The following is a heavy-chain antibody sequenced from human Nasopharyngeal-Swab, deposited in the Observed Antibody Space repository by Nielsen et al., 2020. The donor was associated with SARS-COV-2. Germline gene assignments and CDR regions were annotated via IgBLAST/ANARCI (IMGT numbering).Heavy chain of an antibody. V-gene: IGHV1-3*01. D-gene: IGHD4-11*01. Sequence: ASVKVSCKASGYTFTAYTMHWVRQAPGQGLEWMGWITAGNGKTKYSQNFQGRVTITTDTSATTAYMELRSLRSEDTAIYYCAVYSFVQQDAFDIWGQGTSVTVSS. CDR1: GYTFTAYT. CDR2: ITAGNGKT. J-gene: IGHJ3*02. CDR3: AVYSFVQQDAFDI.